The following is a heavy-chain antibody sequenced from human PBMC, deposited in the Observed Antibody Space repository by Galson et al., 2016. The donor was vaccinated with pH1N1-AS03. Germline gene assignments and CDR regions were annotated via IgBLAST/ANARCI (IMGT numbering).Heavy chain of an antibody. J-gene: IGHJ4*01. CDR3: ARDDNNSGYFIDH. D-gene: IGHD3-22*01. CDR1: GFTLTNYG. V-gene: IGHV3-33*01. Sequence: SLRLSCAASGFTLTNYGMHWVRQSPGKGLEWVAIVWNAGGNKFYADSVKGRFTISRVSSENTLYLDMNNLRAGDTAIYYCARDDNNSGYFIDHWGHGTLVSVTS. CDR2: VWNAGGNK.